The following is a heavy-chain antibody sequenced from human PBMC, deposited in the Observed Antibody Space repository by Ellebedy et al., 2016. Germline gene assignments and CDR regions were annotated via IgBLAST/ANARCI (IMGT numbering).Heavy chain of an antibody. CDR1: GFTFSSYG. D-gene: IGHD1-26*01. Sequence: GESLKISCAASGFTFSSYGMHWVRQAPGKGLEWVAVISYDGSNKYYADSVKGRFTISRDNSKNTLYLQMNSLRAEDTAVYYCAKVAGGWELLYNTFDYWGQGTLVTVSS. CDR2: ISYDGSNK. J-gene: IGHJ4*02. V-gene: IGHV3-30*18. CDR3: AKVAGGWELLYNTFDY.